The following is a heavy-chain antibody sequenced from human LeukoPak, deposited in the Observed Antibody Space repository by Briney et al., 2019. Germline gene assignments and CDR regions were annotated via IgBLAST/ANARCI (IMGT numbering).Heavy chain of an antibody. CDR1: GYTFTSYD. CDR2: MNPNSGNT. D-gene: IGHD2-2*01. Sequence: ASVKVSCKASGYTFTSYDINWVRQATGQGLEWMGWMNPNSGNTGYAQKFQGRVTMTRNTSISTAYMELSSLRSEDMAVYYCARESGYCSSTSCRNWFDPWGQGTLVTVSS. CDR3: ARESGYCSSTSCRNWFDP. V-gene: IGHV1-8*01. J-gene: IGHJ5*02.